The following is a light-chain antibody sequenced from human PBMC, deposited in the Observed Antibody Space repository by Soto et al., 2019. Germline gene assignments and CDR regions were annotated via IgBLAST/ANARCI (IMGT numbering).Light chain of an antibody. V-gene: IGLV2-8*01. Sequence: QSALTQPPSASGSPGQSVTISCTGTSSDVGAYNYVSWYQQHPGKAPKFIIYEVSKRPSGVPDRFSGSKSGNTASLTVSGHQAEDEADYYCSSYAGYNSIMVFGGGTKVTVL. J-gene: IGLJ2*01. CDR1: SSDVGAYNY. CDR2: EVS. CDR3: SSYAGYNSIMV.